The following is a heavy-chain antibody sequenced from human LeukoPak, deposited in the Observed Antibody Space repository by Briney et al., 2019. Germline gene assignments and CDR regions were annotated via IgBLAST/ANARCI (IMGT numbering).Heavy chain of an antibody. J-gene: IGHJ3*02. V-gene: IGHV1-2*02. D-gene: IGHD3-22*01. CDR2: INPSRGGT. CDR1: GYSFTGYY. Sequence: GASVKVSCKASGYSFTGYYMHWVRQAPGQGLEWMGWINPSRGGTNYAQEFQARVTMTRDTSIATTYMELNRLTSDDTAVYFCAREMDSSEAFDIWGQGTLVTVSS. CDR3: AREMDSSEAFDI.